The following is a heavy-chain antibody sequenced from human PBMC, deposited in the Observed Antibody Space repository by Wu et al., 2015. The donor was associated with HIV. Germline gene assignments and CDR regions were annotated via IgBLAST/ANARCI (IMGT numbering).Heavy chain of an antibody. D-gene: IGHD5-12*01. J-gene: IGHJ5*02. CDR1: GSTFNDYH. Sequence: QVQLVQSGAEVKKPGASVTVSCKSSGSTFNDYHVHWVRQAPGQGLEWMGWINANSGDTNYAQKFHGRVTLTRDTSVSTAFMEVTRLTSDDTAAYYCAIVLYSYNSGPYRADTWGQGTLVTVSS. V-gene: IGHV1-2*02. CDR2: INANSGDT. CDR3: AIVLYSYNSGPYRADT.